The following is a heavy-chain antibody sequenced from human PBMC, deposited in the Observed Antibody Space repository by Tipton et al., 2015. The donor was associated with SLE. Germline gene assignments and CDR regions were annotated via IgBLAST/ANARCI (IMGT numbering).Heavy chain of an antibody. Sequence: SLRLSCAASGFTFSRYSMNWVRQAPGKGLEWVSAISGSGGSTYYADSVKGRFTISRDNSKNTLYLQMNSLRAEDTAVYYCAKGSWITMIVVVAPGAFDIWGQGTMVTVSS. D-gene: IGHD3-22*01. V-gene: IGHV3-23*01. J-gene: IGHJ3*02. CDR3: AKGSWITMIVVVAPGAFDI. CDR2: ISGSGGST. CDR1: GFTFSRYS.